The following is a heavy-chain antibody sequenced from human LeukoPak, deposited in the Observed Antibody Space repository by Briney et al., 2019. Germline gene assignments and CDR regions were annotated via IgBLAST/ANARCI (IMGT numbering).Heavy chain of an antibody. J-gene: IGHJ4*02. V-gene: IGHV4-61*08. D-gene: IGHD2-2*01. CDR1: GASISSGDYY. CDR2: IYYGGST. Sequence: SETLSLTCTVSGASISSGDYYWSWIRQPPGKGLEWIGYIYYGGSTNYNPSLKSRVTISVDTSKNQFSLKLSSVTAADTAVYYCARGKVEVPAAIGGGDGYWGQGTLVTVSS. CDR3: ARGKVEVPAAIGGGDGY.